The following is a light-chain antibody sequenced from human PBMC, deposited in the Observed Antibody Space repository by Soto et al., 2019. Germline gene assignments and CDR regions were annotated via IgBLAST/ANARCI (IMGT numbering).Light chain of an antibody. J-gene: IGLJ1*01. CDR3: NSYTSSTTYV. Sequence: QSVLTQPASVSGSPGQSITISCTGTSSDVGGYNYVSWYQQHPGKAPKLMIYEVNNRPSGVSNRFSGSKSGNMASLTISGLQAEDEADYYCNSYTSSTTYVFGTGTKVTVL. CDR2: EVN. CDR1: SSDVGGYNY. V-gene: IGLV2-14*01.